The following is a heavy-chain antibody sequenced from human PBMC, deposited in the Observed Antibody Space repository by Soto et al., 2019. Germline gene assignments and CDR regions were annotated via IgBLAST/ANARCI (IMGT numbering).Heavy chain of an antibody. CDR3: ASSYNWNYYGMDV. V-gene: IGHV5-10-1*01. CDR1: GYSFTSYW. D-gene: IGHD1-20*01. CDR2: IDPSDSYT. J-gene: IGHJ6*02. Sequence: GESLKISCKGSGYSFTSYWISWVRQMHGKGLEWMGRIDPSDSYTNYSPSFQGHVTISADKSISTAYLLWSSLKASDTAMYYCASSYNWNYYGMDVWGQGTTVTVSS.